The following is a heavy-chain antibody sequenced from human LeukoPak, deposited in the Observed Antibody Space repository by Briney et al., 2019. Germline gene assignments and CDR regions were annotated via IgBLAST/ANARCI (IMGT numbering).Heavy chain of an antibody. Sequence: PGGSLRLSCVVSGFTLSSYAMSWVRQAPGKGLEWVAVISYDGSNKYYADSVKGRFTISRDNSKNTLYLQMNSLRAEDTAVYYCARQGYSYGLDYWGQGTLVTVSS. CDR3: ARQGYSYGLDY. D-gene: IGHD5-18*01. CDR1: GFTLSSYA. V-gene: IGHV3-30*04. J-gene: IGHJ4*02. CDR2: ISYDGSNK.